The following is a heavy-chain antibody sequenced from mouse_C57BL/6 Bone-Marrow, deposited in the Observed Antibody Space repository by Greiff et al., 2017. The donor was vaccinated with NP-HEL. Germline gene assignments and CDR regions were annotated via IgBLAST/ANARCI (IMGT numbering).Heavy chain of an antibody. D-gene: IGHD2-4*01. CDR2: IYPGNSGT. V-gene: IGHV1-5*01. CDR1: GYTFTSYW. J-gene: IGHJ3*01. Sequence: VQLQQSGTVLARPGASVKMSCKTSGYTFTSYWMHWVKQRPGQGLEWIGAIYPGNSGTSYNQKFKGKAKLTAVTSASTAYMELSSLTTEDSAVYYCTRGDDYGEGTWFADWGQGTLVTVSA. CDR3: TRGDDYGEGTWFAD.